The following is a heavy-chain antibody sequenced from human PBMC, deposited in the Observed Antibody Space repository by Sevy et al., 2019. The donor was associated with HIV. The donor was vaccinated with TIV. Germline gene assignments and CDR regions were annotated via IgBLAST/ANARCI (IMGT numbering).Heavy chain of an antibody. D-gene: IGHD2-2*01. Sequence: GGSLRLSCAASGFTFSSYSMNWVRQAPGKGLEWVSSISSSSSYIYYADSVKGRFTISRDNAKNSLYLQMNSLRAEDTAVYYCARGKYCSSTSCYLGYYYYYGMDVWGQGTTVTVSS. CDR3: ARGKYCSSTSCYLGYYYYYGMDV. CDR1: GFTFSSYS. J-gene: IGHJ6*02. V-gene: IGHV3-21*01. CDR2: ISSSSSYI.